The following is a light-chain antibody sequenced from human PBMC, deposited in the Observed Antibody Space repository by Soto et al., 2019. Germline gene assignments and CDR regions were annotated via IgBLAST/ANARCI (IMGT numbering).Light chain of an antibody. V-gene: IGLV2-11*01. CDR3: CSYTGSHTYV. CDR1: SSDLGGYNS. Sequence: QSVLTQPRSMSSTPGQYVTFSCTGTSSDLGGYNSVSCYQQHPCNAPKFMSYDVSKRPSGVPDRFSGSKSGCAASLTISGLQAEDGAVYYCCSYTGSHTYVLGSGTKVTVL. CDR2: DVS. J-gene: IGLJ1*01.